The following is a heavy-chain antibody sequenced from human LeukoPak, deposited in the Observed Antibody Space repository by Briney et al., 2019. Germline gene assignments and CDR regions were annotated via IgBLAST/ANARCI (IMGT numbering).Heavy chain of an antibody. Sequence: PGGSLRLSCAAYGFTFSSYGMHWVRPTPGKGLVWVSHINHDGSLTNYADFVKGRFTISRDFAKSKLYLQMTRLGGKDTAVYYCSRDVFSLGASGGQGTLVTVSS. CDR3: SRDVFSLGAS. CDR1: GFTFSSYG. J-gene: IGHJ4*02. D-gene: IGHD2/OR15-2a*01. V-gene: IGHV3-74*01. CDR2: INHDGSLT.